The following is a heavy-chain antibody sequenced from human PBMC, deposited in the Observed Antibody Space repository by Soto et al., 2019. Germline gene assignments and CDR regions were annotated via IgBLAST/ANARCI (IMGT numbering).Heavy chain of an antibody. CDR2: IYWDDDK. CDR3: AHRGNWNHFDY. Sequence: QITLKESGPTLVKPTQTLTLTCTFSGFSLSTSGVGVGWIRQPPGKALEWLALIYWDDDKRYSPSLKSRLTITKDPSKNQVVPTITNMEPVDTATYYCAHRGNWNHFDYWGQGTLVTVSS. J-gene: IGHJ4*02. D-gene: IGHD1-1*01. CDR1: GFSLSTSGVG. V-gene: IGHV2-5*02.